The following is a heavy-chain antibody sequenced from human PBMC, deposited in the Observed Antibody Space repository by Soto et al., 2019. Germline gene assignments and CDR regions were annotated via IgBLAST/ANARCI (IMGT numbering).Heavy chain of an antibody. V-gene: IGHV4-59*01. J-gene: IGHJ6*02. CDR3: ASSNIAATGFYYYGMDV. CDR1: GGSISSYY. CDR2: IYYSGST. Sequence: PSETLSLTCTVSGGSISSYYWSWIRQPPGKGLEWIGYIYYSGSTNHNPSLKSRVTISVDTSKNQFSLKLSSVTAADTAVYYCASSNIAATGFYYYGMDVWGRGTTVTVSS. D-gene: IGHD6-13*01.